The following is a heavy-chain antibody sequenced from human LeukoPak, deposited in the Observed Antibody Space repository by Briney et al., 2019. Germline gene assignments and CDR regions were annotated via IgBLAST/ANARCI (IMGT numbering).Heavy chain of an antibody. CDR1: GHTFTSYG. Sequence: ASVKVSCKASGHTFTSYGISWVRQAPGQGLEWMGWISAYNGNTNYAQKLQGRVTMTTDTSTSTAYMELRSLRSDDTAVYYCARDRAAVRYFDWFSEPGSVAFDIWGQGTMVTVSS. J-gene: IGHJ3*02. D-gene: IGHD3-9*01. CDR3: ARDRAAVRYFDWFSEPGSVAFDI. CDR2: ISAYNGNT. V-gene: IGHV1-18*01.